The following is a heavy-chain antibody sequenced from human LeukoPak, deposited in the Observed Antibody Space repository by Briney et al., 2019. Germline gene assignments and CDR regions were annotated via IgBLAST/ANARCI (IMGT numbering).Heavy chain of an antibody. CDR1: GFTFSSYW. CDR3: AKDLYSSSSGYYFDY. V-gene: IGHV3-23*01. J-gene: IGHJ4*02. Sequence: GGSLRLSCAASGFTFSSYWMHWVRQAPGKGLVWVSAISGSGGSTYYADSVKGRFTISRDNSKNTLYLQMNSLRAEDTAVYYCAKDLYSSSSGYYFDYWGQGTLVTVSS. CDR2: ISGSGGST. D-gene: IGHD6-6*01.